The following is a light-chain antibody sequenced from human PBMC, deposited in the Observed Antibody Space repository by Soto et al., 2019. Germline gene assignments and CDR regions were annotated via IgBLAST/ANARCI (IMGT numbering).Light chain of an antibody. J-gene: IGKJ1*01. CDR1: QSVSTY. Sequence: EIVLTQSPATLPLSPGERATLSCRASQSVSTYLAWYQQKPGQAPRLLNYDASTRATGIPARFSGSGSGTDFALTISSLEPEDFAVYYCQQRSNWPPWTFGQGTKVEVK. V-gene: IGKV3-11*01. CDR3: QQRSNWPPWT. CDR2: DAS.